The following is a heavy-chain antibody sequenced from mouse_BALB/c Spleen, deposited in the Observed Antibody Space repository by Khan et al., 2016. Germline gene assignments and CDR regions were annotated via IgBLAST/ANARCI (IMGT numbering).Heavy chain of an antibody. CDR1: GDSITRGY. CDR2: ISYSGST. V-gene: IGHV3-8*02. CDR3: ARSDFWYFDV. Sequence: EVMFEESGPSLVKQDKKLSRKGSVKGDSITRGYGNWIRKFPGNKLEYMGYISYSGSTYYNPSLKSRISITRDTSKNQYYLQLNSVTTEDTATYYCARSDFWYFDVWGAGTTVTVSS. J-gene: IGHJ1*01.